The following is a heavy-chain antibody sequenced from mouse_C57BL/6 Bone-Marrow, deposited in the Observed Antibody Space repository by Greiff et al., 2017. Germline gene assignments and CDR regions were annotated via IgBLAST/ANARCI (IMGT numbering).Heavy chain of an antibody. CDR3: TIYDGYSWFAY. D-gene: IGHD2-3*01. V-gene: IGHV14-4*01. CDR1: GFNIKDDY. Sequence: VQLQQSGAELVRPGASVKLSCTASGFNIKDDYMHWVKQRPEQGLEWIGWIDPENGDTESASKFQGKATITADTSSNTAYLQLSSLTSEDTAVYYCTIYDGYSWFAYWGQGTLVTVSA. CDR2: IDPENGDT. J-gene: IGHJ3*01.